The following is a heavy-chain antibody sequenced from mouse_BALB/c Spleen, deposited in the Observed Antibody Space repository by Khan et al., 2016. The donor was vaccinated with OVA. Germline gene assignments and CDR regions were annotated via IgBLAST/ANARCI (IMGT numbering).Heavy chain of an antibody. CDR1: GYNIKDTY. J-gene: IGHJ4*01. V-gene: IGHV14-3*02. CDR2: IDPANGNT. Sequence: VQLKQSGPELVKPGASVKLSCTASGYNIKDTYIHWVKQRPEQGLEWIGRIDPANGNTKYDPKIQGKATLTADTSSNPAYLHPSSLISEDTAVSYCASSLLLCAMDYWGQGTSVTVSS. D-gene: IGHD1-2*01. CDR3: ASSLLLCAMDY.